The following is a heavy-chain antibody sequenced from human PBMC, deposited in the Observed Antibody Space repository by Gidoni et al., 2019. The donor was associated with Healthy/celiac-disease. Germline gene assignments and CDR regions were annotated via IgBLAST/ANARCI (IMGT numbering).Heavy chain of an antibody. CDR2: ISCSGGRT. D-gene: IGHD3-9*01. Sequence: EVQLVESGGGLVQPGGSLRLSCAASGVTFSSYAIIWVRQSQGKGMEGVSAISCSGGRTYYAYSVKGRFTISRDNSKNTLYLQMNSLRAEDTAVYYCGNHILTGSYYYGMDVWGQGTTVTVSS. V-gene: IGHV3-23*04. CDR3: GNHILTGSYYYGMDV. CDR1: GVTFSSYA. J-gene: IGHJ6*02.